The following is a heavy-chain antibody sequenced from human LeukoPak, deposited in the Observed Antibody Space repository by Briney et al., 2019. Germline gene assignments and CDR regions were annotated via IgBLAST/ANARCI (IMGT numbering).Heavy chain of an antibody. CDR1: GFTFSSYA. CDR3: ARDRDERWLQSYYYGMDV. D-gene: IGHD5-12*01. V-gene: IGHV3-64*01. Sequence: GGSLRLSCAASGFTFSSYAMHWVRQAPGKRLEYVSAISSNGGSTYYANSVKGRFTISRDNSKNTLYLQMGSLRAEDMAVYYCARDRDERWLQSYYYGMDVWGQGTTVTVSS. J-gene: IGHJ6*02. CDR2: ISSNGGST.